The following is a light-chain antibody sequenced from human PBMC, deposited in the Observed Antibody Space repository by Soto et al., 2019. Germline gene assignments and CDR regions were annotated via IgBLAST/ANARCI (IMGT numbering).Light chain of an antibody. CDR2: AAS. J-gene: IGKJ3*01. CDR3: QQSHITPFT. Sequence: DTQMTQSPSSLSASVGDRVTITCRASQTITNYLNWYQHKPGKAPKLLIYAASSLQSGVPSRFSGSGSGTDFTLTISSLQPEDFATYFCQQSHITPFTFGPGTKVDIK. V-gene: IGKV1-39*01. CDR1: QTITNY.